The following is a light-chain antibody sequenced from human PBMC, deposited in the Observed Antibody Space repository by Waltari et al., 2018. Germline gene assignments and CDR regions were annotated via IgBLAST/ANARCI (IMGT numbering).Light chain of an antibody. CDR2: RKN. Sequence: QSVLTQPPSASGTPGQRATISCSGSSSNIGSNFVYWYQQLPGTAPKLLIYRKNPRPSGVPDRFAGSKSGTSASLAISVLRSEDEADYYCATWDDSLSSWVFGGGTKLTVL. J-gene: IGLJ3*02. V-gene: IGLV1-47*01. CDR1: SSNIGSNF. CDR3: ATWDDSLSSWV.